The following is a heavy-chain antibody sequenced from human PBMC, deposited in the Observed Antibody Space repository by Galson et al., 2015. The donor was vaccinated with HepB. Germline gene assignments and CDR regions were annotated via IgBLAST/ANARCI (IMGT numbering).Heavy chain of an antibody. V-gene: IGHV3-74*01. J-gene: IGHJ4*02. CDR2: INSDGSST. Sequence: SLRLSCAASGFTFSSYWMHWVRQAPGKGLVWVSRINSDGSSTSYADSVKGRFTISRDNAKNTLYLQMNSLRAEDMAVYYCARGGEWELLVGFDYWGQGTLVTVSS. D-gene: IGHD1-26*01. CDR1: GFTFSSYW. CDR3: ARGGEWELLVGFDY.